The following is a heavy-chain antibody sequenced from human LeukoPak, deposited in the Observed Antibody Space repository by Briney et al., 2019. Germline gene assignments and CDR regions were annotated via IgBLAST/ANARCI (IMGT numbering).Heavy chain of an antibody. Sequence: ASVKVSCKASGYPFTNFHIHWVRQAPGQGLEWMGMFTPSGGGTNNAQKFQGRVSMTGDMSTTTVYLELSGLRFEDTAVYYCARTGGTYQLGFDPWGQGALVTV. CDR2: FTPSGGGT. V-gene: IGHV1-46*01. CDR3: ARTGGTYQLGFDP. D-gene: IGHD1-26*01. J-gene: IGHJ5*02. CDR1: GYPFTNFH.